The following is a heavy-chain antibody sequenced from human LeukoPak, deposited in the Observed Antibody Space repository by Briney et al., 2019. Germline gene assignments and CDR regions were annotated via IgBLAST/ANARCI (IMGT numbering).Heavy chain of an antibody. CDR3: ARRAGAYSHPYDY. Sequence: PGGSLRLSCRVSGFTVSSNSMSWVRQAPGKGLEWVSFTYSDSTHYSDSVKGRFTISRDNSKNTLYLQMNSLRAEDTAVYYCARRAGAYSHPYDYWGQGTLVTVSS. CDR2: TYSDST. V-gene: IGHV3-53*01. J-gene: IGHJ4*02. D-gene: IGHD4/OR15-4a*01. CDR1: GFTVSSNS.